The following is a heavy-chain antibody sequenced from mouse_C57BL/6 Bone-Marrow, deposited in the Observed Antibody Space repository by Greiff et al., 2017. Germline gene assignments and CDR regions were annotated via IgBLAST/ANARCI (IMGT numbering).Heavy chain of an antibody. V-gene: IGHV1-76*01. Sequence: VQLQQSGAELVRPGASVKLSCKASGYTFTDYYINWVKQRPGQGLEWIARIYPGSGNTYYNEKFKGKATLTAEKSSSTAYMQLSSLTSEDSAVYFCARAGVSYDGYYGWYFDVWGTGTTVTVSS. CDR3: ARAGVSYDGYYGWYFDV. CDR1: GYTFTDYY. J-gene: IGHJ1*03. D-gene: IGHD2-3*01. CDR2: IYPGSGNT.